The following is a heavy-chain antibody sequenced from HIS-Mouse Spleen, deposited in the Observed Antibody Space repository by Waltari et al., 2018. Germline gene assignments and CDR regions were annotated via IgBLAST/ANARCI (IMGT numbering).Heavy chain of an antibody. Sequence: QLQLQESGPGLVKPSETLSLTCTVSGGSISSSSYYWGWIRQPPGKGLEWIGSIYYSGSTYYNPSLKSRVTISVDTSKNQFSLKLSSVTAADTAVYYCARDYCSSTSCYAFDIWGQGTMVTVSS. CDR2: IYYSGST. CDR3: ARDYCSSTSCYAFDI. V-gene: IGHV4-39*07. D-gene: IGHD2-2*01. J-gene: IGHJ3*02. CDR1: GGSISSSSYY.